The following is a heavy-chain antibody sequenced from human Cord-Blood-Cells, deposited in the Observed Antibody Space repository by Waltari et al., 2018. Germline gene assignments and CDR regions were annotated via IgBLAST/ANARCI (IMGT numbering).Heavy chain of an antibody. CDR1: GGSFSGYY. V-gene: IGHV4-34*01. D-gene: IGHD2-8*02. CDR3: ARATGGTFYYGMDV. Sequence: QVQLQQWGAGLLKPSETLSLTCAVYGGSFSGYYWSWIRQPPGKGLEWIGEINHSGSTNYNPPLKSRVTISVDTSKNQFSLKLSSVTAADTAVYYCARATGGTFYYGMDVWGQGTTVTVSS. J-gene: IGHJ6*02. CDR2: INHSGST.